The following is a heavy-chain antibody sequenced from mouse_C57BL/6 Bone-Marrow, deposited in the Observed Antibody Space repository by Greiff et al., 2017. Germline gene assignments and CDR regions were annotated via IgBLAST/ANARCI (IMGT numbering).Heavy chain of an antibody. D-gene: IGHD2-1*01. J-gene: IGHJ4*01. V-gene: IGHV3-6*01. Sequence: VQLQQSGPGLVKPSQSLSLTCSVTGYSITSGYYWNWIRQFPGNKLEWMGYISYDGSNNYNPSLKNRISITRDTSKNQFFLKLNSVTTEDTATYFCAVTFMDYWGQGTSVTVSS. CDR1: GYSITSGYY. CDR3: AVTFMDY. CDR2: ISYDGSN.